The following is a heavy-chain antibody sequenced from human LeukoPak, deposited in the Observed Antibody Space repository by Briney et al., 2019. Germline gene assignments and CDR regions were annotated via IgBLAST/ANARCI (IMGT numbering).Heavy chain of an antibody. CDR3: AKDEGGATRRFDY. D-gene: IGHD5-24*01. Sequence: PGGSLRLSCAASGFIFSSYGMHWVRQTPGKGLEWLTLIRFDGGDKYYADSIRGRFTISRDNSRNTLYLQMNSLGVGDTAIYYCAKDEGGATRRFDYWGQGTLVTVSS. J-gene: IGHJ4*02. CDR2: IRFDGGDK. CDR1: GFIFSSYG. V-gene: IGHV3-30*02.